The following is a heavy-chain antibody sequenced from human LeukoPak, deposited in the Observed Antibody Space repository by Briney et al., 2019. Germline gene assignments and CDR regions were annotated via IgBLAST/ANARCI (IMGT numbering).Heavy chain of an antibody. CDR3: ARGPLWFGELPFDY. V-gene: IGHV4-31*03. CDR1: GGSISSGGYY. Sequence: SQTLSVTCTVSGGSISSGGYYWSWIRQHPGKGLEWIGYIYYSGSNYYNPSLKSRVTISVDKSKNQFSLKLSSVTAADTAVYYCARGPLWFGELPFDYWGQGTLVTVSS. D-gene: IGHD3-10*01. J-gene: IGHJ4*02. CDR2: IYYSGSN.